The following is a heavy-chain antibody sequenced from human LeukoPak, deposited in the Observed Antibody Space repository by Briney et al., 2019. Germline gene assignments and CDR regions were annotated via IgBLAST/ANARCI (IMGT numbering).Heavy chain of an antibody. CDR2: IIPIFGTA. V-gene: IGHV1-69*05. CDR1: GGTFSSYA. D-gene: IGHD6-13*01. Sequence: SVRVSCKASGGTFSSYAISWVRQAPGQGLEWMGRIIPIFGTANYAQKFQGRVTITTDESTSTAYMELSSLRSEDTAVYYCGAAGLGYYFDYWGQGTLVTVSS. J-gene: IGHJ4*02. CDR3: GAAGLGYYFDY.